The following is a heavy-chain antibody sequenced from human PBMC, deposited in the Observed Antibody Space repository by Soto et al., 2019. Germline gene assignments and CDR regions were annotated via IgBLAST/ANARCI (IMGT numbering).Heavy chain of an antibody. V-gene: IGHV1-8*01. CDR2: MNPNSGNT. CDR1: GYTFTSYD. Sequence: QVQLVQSGAEVKKPGASVKVSCKASGYTFTSYDINWVRQATGQGLEWMGWMNPNSGNTGYARKFQGRVTMTRNTSISTAYMELSSLRSEDTAVYYCAANRALEWLFWFDPWGQGTLVTVSS. J-gene: IGHJ5*02. D-gene: IGHD3-3*01. CDR3: AANRALEWLFWFDP.